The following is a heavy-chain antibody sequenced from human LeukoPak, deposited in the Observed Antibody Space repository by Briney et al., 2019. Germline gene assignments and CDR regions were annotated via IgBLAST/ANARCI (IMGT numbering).Heavy chain of an antibody. J-gene: IGHJ5*02. CDR3: ARRKQWLVRGPFDP. D-gene: IGHD6-19*01. V-gene: IGHV4-34*01. CDR1: GESFSGYY. Sequence: SETLSLTCAVYGESFSGYYWTWIRQAPGKGLEWIGEINHSGVNHIGTTKYNPSLKSRVTISVDTSKNQFSLKLSSVTAADTAVYYCARRKQWLVRGPFDPWGQGTLVTVSS. CDR2: INHSGVNHIGTT.